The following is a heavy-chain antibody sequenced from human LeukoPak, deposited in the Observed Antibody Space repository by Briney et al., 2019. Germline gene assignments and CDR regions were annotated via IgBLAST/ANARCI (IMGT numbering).Heavy chain of an antibody. V-gene: IGHV3-33*01. J-gene: IGHJ3*02. CDR2: IWYDGSNK. Sequence: GGSLRLSCAASGFTFSSYGMHWVRQAPGKGLEWVAVIWYDGSNKYYADSVKGRFTISRDNSKNTLYLQMNSLRAEDTAVYYCASRPERDAFDIWGQGTMVTVSS. CDR3: ASRPERDAFDI. CDR1: GFTFSSYG. D-gene: IGHD1-14*01.